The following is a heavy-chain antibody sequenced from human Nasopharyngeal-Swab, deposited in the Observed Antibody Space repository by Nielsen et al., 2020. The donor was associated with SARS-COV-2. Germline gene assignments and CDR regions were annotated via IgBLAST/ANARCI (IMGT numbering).Heavy chain of an antibody. V-gene: IGHV3-74*01. J-gene: IGHJ4*02. Sequence: GGSLRLSCASSEFTFSSYAMSWVRQAPGKGLVWFSRLNSLGSGTSYADSVKGRFTISRDNTRNTLYLQMHSLRAEDTAVYYCARGSISAAGTQDFWGQGTLVTVSS. CDR3: ARGSISAAGTQDF. CDR2: LNSLGSGT. D-gene: IGHD6-13*01. CDR1: EFTFSSYA.